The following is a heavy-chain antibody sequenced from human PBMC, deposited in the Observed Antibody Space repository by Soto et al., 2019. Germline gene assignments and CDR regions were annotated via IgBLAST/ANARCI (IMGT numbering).Heavy chain of an antibody. CDR2: IYHSGST. CDR1: GGSISSSNW. V-gene: IGHV4-4*02. Sequence: PSETLSLTCAVSGGSISSSNWWSWVRQPPGKGLEWIGEIYHSGSTNYNPSLKSRVTISVDKSKNQFSLKLSSVTAADTAVYYCARAGAFGELLYLLDYWGQGTLVTVSS. J-gene: IGHJ4*02. D-gene: IGHD3-10*01. CDR3: ARAGAFGELLYLLDY.